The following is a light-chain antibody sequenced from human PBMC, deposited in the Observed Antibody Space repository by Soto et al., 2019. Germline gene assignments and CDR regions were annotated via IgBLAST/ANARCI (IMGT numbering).Light chain of an antibody. V-gene: IGKV1-5*01. CDR2: DAS. J-gene: IGKJ1*01. Sequence: DIQMTQCPSTLSASVGDRVTITCRASQSLSSWLAWYQQKPGKAPRLLIYDASSLESGVPSRFSGSGSGTEFTLTISSLQPDDFATYYCQQYNSYSPTFGQGTKLEIK. CDR3: QQYNSYSPT. CDR1: QSLSSW.